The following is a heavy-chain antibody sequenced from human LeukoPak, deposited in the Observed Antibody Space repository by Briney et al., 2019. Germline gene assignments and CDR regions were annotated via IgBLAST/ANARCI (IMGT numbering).Heavy chain of an antibody. CDR1: GFTFDDYA. CDR2: IGSSSSYI. Sequence: GGSLRLSCAASGFTFDDYAMHWVRQAPGKGLEWVSSIGSSSSYIYYADSVKGRFTISRDNAKNSLYLQMNSLRAEDTAVYYCARDRRVQLWSPAGFDYWGQGTLVTVSS. D-gene: IGHD5-18*01. V-gene: IGHV3-21*01. J-gene: IGHJ4*02. CDR3: ARDRRVQLWSPAGFDY.